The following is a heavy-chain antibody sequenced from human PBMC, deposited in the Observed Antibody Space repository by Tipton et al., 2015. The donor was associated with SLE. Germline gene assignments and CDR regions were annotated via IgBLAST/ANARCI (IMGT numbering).Heavy chain of an antibody. D-gene: IGHD6-13*01. CDR1: GGSFSGYY. J-gene: IGHJ6*03. CDR3: ARAVKQQLVRTSKWVYYMDV. CDR2: INHSGST. V-gene: IGHV4-34*01. Sequence: TLSLTCAVYGGSFSGYYWSWIRQSPGKGLEWIGEINHSGSTNYNPSLKSRVTISVDTSKNQFSLKLSSVTAADTAVYYCARAVKQQLVRTSKWVYYMDVWGKGTQVSVSS.